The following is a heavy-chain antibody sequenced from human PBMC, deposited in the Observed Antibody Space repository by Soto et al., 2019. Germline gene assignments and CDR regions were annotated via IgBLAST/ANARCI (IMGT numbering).Heavy chain of an antibody. CDR3: AHRVHGSDTGWNTGIFDY. D-gene: IGHD1-1*01. CDR2: IYWDDDK. V-gene: IGHV2-5*02. CDR1: GFSISTCGVG. J-gene: IGHJ4*01. Sequence: TLVNPTQTLTLTCTFSGFSISTCGVGVGWICQPPGKALEWLAFIYWDDDKRYSPSLRSRLTIAKDTSKNEVVLTMTNMDPEDTATYFCAHRVHGSDTGWNTGIFDYWGHGTLVTVSS.